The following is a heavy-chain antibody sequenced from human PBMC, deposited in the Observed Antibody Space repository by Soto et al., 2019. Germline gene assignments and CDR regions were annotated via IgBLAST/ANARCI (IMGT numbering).Heavy chain of an antibody. J-gene: IGHJ4*02. Sequence: GGSLRLSCAASGFTFSSYAMHWVRQAPGKGLEWVAVISYDGSNKYYADSVKGRFTISRDNSKNTLYLQMNSLRAEDTAVYYCASWGMATIRGLFDYWGQGTLVTVSS. CDR1: GFTFSSYA. CDR2: ISYDGSNK. CDR3: ASWGMATIRGLFDY. D-gene: IGHD5-12*01. V-gene: IGHV3-30-3*01.